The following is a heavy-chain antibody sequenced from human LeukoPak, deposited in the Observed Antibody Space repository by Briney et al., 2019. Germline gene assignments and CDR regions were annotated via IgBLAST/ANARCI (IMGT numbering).Heavy chain of an antibody. Sequence: GGSLRLSCVASGFTFSSHAMSWVRQAPGKGLEWVSVISGSGGSTYYADSVKGRFTISRDNAKNSPYLQMNSLRAEDTAVYYCARVGFGDSLPGYWGQGTLVTVSS. CDR3: ARVGFGDSLPGY. CDR2: ISGSGGST. J-gene: IGHJ4*02. D-gene: IGHD3-10*01. V-gene: IGHV3-23*01. CDR1: GFTFSSHA.